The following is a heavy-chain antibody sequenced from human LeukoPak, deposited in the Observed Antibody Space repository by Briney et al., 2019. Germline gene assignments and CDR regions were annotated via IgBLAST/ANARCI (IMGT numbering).Heavy chain of an antibody. D-gene: IGHD3-22*01. Sequence: WASVKVSCKASGYTFTGYYIHWVRQTPGQGLEWMGWINPNNSNTYYAQNFQGGVTMTRDTSINTAYLELSSLRSDVTAVYYCARRFGRYESNGFYYGGFDYWGQGTLVTVSS. J-gene: IGHJ4*02. CDR2: INPNNSNT. V-gene: IGHV1-2*02. CDR1: GYTFTGYY. CDR3: ARRFGRYESNGFYYGGFDY.